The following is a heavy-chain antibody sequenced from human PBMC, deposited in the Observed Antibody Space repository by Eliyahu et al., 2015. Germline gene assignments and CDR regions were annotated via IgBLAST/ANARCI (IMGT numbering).Heavy chain of an antibody. J-gene: IGHJ3*02. CDR2: ISWNSGSI. V-gene: IGHV3-9*01. CDR1: XFTFDDXA. Sequence: EVQLLESGGGLVQPGRSLRLSCXAAXFTFDDXAMHWVRXAPGKGLEWVSGISWNSGSIGYADSVKGRFTISRDNAKNSLYLQMNSLRAEDTALYYCAKGIVGAPREAFDIWGQGTMVTVSS. CDR3: AKGIVGAPREAFDI. D-gene: IGHD1-26*01.